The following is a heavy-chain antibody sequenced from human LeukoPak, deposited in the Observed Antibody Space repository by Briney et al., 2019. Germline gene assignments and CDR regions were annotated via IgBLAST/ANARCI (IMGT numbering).Heavy chain of an antibody. J-gene: IGHJ3*01. CDR1: GFTFTNYG. CDR2: IWPDGNKK. Sequence: GGSLRLSCAASGFTFTNYGMHWVRQAPGKGLEWVTVIWPDGNKKYYADSVEGRLTISRDNSKNTLYLQMHSLRGEDTAVYYCARDADGYDGLGGGLDVWGQGTMVTVSS. V-gene: IGHV3-33*01. D-gene: IGHD3-16*01. CDR3: ARDADGYDGLGGGLDV.